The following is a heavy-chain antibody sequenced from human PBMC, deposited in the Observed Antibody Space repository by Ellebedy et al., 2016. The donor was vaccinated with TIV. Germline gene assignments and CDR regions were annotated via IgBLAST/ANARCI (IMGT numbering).Heavy chain of an antibody. J-gene: IGHJ6*02. D-gene: IGHD1-26*01. CDR3: ANSGSYFSYYGMDV. CDR1: GVMFSSYD. V-gene: IGHV3-30*02. Sequence: GESLKISCAASGVMFSSYDMHWVRQAPGKGLEWVAFIRYDGSNKFYADSVRGRFTISRDNSKNTLYLQLKSLRAEDTALYYCANSGSYFSYYGMDVWGQGTTVTVSS. CDR2: IRYDGSNK.